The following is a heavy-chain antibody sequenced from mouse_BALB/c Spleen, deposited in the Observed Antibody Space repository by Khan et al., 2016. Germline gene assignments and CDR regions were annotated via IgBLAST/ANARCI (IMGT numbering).Heavy chain of an antibody. CDR1: GFNIKDTY. CDR2: IDPANDNT. Sequence: VQLKQSGAELVKPGASVKLSCTASGFNIKDTYMHWMIQRPEQGLEWIGRIDPANDNTKYDPKFQGKATITADTSSNTAYLQLSSLTSEDTAVYYCARYYYDSWFVYWGQGTLVTVSA. CDR3: ARYYYDSWFVY. J-gene: IGHJ3*01. V-gene: IGHV14-3*02. D-gene: IGHD2-4*01.